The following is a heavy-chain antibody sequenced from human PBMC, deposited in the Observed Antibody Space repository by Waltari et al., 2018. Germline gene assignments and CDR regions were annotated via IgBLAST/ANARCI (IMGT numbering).Heavy chain of an antibody. CDR1: EFTFSSYA. V-gene: IGHV3-30*01. CDR3: ARDYCDRTNCHGMDV. D-gene: IGHD3-22*01. CDR2: ISYKARNI. Sequence: QVQLVESGGGVVQPGRSLRLSCEASEFTFSSYAMHWVRQAPGKGSEWVAVISYKARNIYYVASVKGRVTISRDNSKKTLYLQMNSLRAEDTAVYYCARDYCDRTNCHGMDVWGQGPTVTVSS. J-gene: IGHJ6*02.